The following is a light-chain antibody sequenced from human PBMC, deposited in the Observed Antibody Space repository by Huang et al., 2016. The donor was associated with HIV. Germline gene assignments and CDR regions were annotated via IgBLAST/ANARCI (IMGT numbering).Light chain of an antibody. CDR2: DAS. CDR3: QQRSNWPPGAT. CDR1: QSISSY. J-gene: IGKJ2*01. Sequence: EIVLTQTPAILSLSPGETATLSCRASQSISSYLAWYQHKPGQAPRLLIYDASIRATGIPARFSGSGYGTDFTLTIFSLEPEDFAVYYCQQRSNWPPGATFGQGTRLEIK. V-gene: IGKV3-11*01.